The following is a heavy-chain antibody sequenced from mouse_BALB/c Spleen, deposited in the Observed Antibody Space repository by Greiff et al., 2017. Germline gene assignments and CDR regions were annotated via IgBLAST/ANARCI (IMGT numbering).Heavy chain of an antibody. CDR1: GYTFTSYW. D-gene: IGHD1-1*01. J-gene: IGHJ3*01. CDR3: ARFQIYYYGSSYGWFAY. CDR2: INPSNGRT. Sequence: VKLQESGAELVKPGASVKLSCKASGYTFTSYWMHWVKQRPGQGLEWIGEINPSNGRTNYNEKFKSKATLTVDKSSSTAYMQLSSLTSEDSAVYYCARFQIYYYGSSYGWFAYWGQGTLVTVSA. V-gene: IGHV1S81*02.